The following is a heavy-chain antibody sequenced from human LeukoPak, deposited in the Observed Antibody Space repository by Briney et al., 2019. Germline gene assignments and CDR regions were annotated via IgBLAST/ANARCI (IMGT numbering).Heavy chain of an antibody. CDR2: IYYSGST. CDR1: GTSMRSEY. CDR3: GKGSGWYKY. V-gene: IGHV4-59*01. Sequence: SGTVSLTCTVSGTSMRSEYWSWIRQPPGKGLEWIANIYYSGSTNYNPSLKSRVTISIDTSKNQFSLKLSSVTAADTAVYYCGKGSGWYKYWGHGTLVTVSS. J-gene: IGHJ4*01. D-gene: IGHD6-19*01.